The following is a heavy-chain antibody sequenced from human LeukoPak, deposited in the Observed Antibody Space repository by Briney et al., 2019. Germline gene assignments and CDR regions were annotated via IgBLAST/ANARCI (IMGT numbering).Heavy chain of an antibody. Sequence: GGSLRLSCVASGFTFSNYNMNWVRQAPGKGLEWVSSISSSSSYIYYADSVKGRFTISRDNAKNSLYLQMNSLGAEDTAVYYCARDRPGGGSYDYFDYWGQGTLVTVSS. CDR2: ISSSSSYI. J-gene: IGHJ4*02. D-gene: IGHD1-26*01. V-gene: IGHV3-21*01. CDR1: GFTFSNYN. CDR3: ARDRPGGGSYDYFDY.